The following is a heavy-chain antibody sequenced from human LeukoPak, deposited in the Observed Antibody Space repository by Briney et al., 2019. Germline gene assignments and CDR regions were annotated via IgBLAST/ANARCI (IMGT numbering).Heavy chain of an antibody. V-gene: IGHV4-59*01. CDR2: IYYSGST. CDR1: GGSISSYY. J-gene: IGHJ4*02. CDR3: ARAAMAAAGTMFDY. D-gene: IGHD6-13*01. Sequence: PSETLSLTCTVSGGSISSYYWSWIRQPPGKGLEWIGYIYYSGSTNYNPSLKSRVTISVDTSKNQFSLKLSSVTAADTAVYYCARAAMAAAGTMFDYWGQGTLVTVSS.